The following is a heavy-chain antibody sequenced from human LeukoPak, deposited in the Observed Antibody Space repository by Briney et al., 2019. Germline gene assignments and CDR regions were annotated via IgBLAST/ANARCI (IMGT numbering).Heavy chain of an antibody. CDR2: VSGSGSIT. CDR1: GFTFSSYA. J-gene: IGHJ5*01. Sequence: PGGSLRLSCAASGFTFSSYAMTWVRQTPGKGLEWVSAVSGSGSITYYADSVKGRLTISRDNPKNTLYLQMNSLTAEDTAVYYCAKARNYYDSSVFSTATWFDFWGQGTLVTVSS. CDR3: AKARNYYDSSVFSTATWFDF. D-gene: IGHD3-22*01. V-gene: IGHV3-23*01.